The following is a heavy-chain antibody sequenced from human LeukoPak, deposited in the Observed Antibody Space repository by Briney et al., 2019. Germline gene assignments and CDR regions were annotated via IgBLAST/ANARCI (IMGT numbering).Heavy chain of an antibody. CDR3: GTHDTTVGVF. Sequence: GESLRLSCAASGFSFSRNAMNWLRQTPGKGLEWVSGVGGTNVDTSYAESVKGRFTISRDNSRNTAYLVMNNLRAEDTAVYYCGTHDTTVGVFWGQGTLVTVSS. V-gene: IGHV3-23*01. CDR2: VGGTNVDT. CDR1: GFSFSRNA. D-gene: IGHD1-26*01. J-gene: IGHJ4*02.